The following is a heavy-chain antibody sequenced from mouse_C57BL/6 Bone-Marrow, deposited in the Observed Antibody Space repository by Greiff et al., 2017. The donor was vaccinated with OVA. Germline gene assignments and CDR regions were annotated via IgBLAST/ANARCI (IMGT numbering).Heavy chain of an antibody. Sequence: EVKLMESGGGLVKPGGSLKLSRAASGFTFSSYAMSWVRQTPEKRLEWVATISDGGSYTYYPDTVKGRFTISRDNAKNNLYLQMSHLKSEDTAMYYCARAYGQRAFAYWGQGTLVTVSA. D-gene: IGHD1-1*02. CDR1: GFTFSSYA. J-gene: IGHJ3*01. CDR3: ARAYGQRAFAY. V-gene: IGHV5-4*03. CDR2: ISDGGSYT.